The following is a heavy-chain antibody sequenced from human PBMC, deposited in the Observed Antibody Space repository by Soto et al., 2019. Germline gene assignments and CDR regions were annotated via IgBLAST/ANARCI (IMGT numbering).Heavy chain of an antibody. CDR3: ARSSYDFWSGPGSQYYYYGMDV. CDR1: GFTFSSYG. D-gene: IGHD3-3*01. V-gene: IGHV3-30*03. Sequence: GGSLRLSCAASGFTFSSYGMHWVRQAPGKGLEWVAVISYDGSNKYYADSVKGRFTISRDNSKNTLYLQMNSLRAEDTAVYYCARSSYDFWSGPGSQYYYYGMDVWGQGTTVTVSS. CDR2: ISYDGSNK. J-gene: IGHJ6*02.